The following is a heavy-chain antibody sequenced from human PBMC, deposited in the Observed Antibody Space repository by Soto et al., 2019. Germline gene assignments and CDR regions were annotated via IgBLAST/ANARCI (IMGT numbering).Heavy chain of an antibody. CDR1: GGSISSGGYY. J-gene: IGHJ3*02. CDR2: IYYSGST. Sequence: SETLSLTCTVSGGSISSGGYYWSWIRQHPGKGLEWIGYIYYSGSTYYNPSLKSRVTISVDTSKNQFSLKLSSVTAADTAVYYCARETLRIVVVTANAFDIWGQGTMVTVSS. CDR3: ARETLRIVVVTANAFDI. V-gene: IGHV4-31*03. D-gene: IGHD2-21*02.